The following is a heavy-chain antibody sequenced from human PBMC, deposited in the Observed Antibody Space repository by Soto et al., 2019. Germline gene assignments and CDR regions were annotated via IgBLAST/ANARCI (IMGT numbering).Heavy chain of an antibody. Sequence: QVQLVESGGGVVQPGRSLRLSCAASGFTFSSYAMHWVRQAPGKGLEWVAVISYDGSNKYYADSVKGRFTISRDNSKNPLYLQMHSLRAEDTAVYYCARPLTRRGCCSSTSCYGELDWYFDLWGRGTLVTVSS. V-gene: IGHV3-30-3*01. CDR3: ARPLTRRGCCSSTSCYGELDWYFDL. CDR2: ISYDGSNK. CDR1: GFTFSSYA. J-gene: IGHJ2*01. D-gene: IGHD2-2*01.